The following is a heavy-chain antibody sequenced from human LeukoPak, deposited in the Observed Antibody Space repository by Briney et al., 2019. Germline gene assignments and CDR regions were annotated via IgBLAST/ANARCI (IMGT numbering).Heavy chain of an antibody. CDR3: AREMAPYYFDY. J-gene: IGHJ4*02. Sequence: ASVKVSCKASGYTFTSYGISWVRQAPGQGLEWMGRIIPILGIANYAQKFQGRVTITADKSTSTAYMELSSLRSEDTAVYYCAREMAPYYFDYWGQGTLVTVSS. CDR1: GYTFTSYG. D-gene: IGHD2-8*01. V-gene: IGHV1-69*04. CDR2: IIPILGIA.